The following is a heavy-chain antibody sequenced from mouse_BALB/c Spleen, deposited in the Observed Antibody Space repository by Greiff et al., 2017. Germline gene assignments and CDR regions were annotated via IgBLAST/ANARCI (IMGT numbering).Heavy chain of an antibody. Sequence: QVQLKESGAELARPGASVKLSCKASGYTFTDYYINWVKQRTGQGLEWIGELYPGSGNTYYNEKFKGKATLTADKSSSTAYMQLSSLTSEDSAVYFCARGGITTVVAPFAYWGQGTLVTVSA. CDR2: LYPGSGNT. D-gene: IGHD1-1*01. V-gene: IGHV1-77*01. CDR3: ARGGITTVVAPFAY. CDR1: GYTFTDYY. J-gene: IGHJ3*01.